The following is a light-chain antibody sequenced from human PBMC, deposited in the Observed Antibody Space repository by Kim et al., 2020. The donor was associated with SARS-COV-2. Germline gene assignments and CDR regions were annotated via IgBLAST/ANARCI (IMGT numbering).Light chain of an antibody. Sequence: SYELTQPASVSVSPGQTASITCSGDKLGDKYACWYQQKPGQSPVLVIYQDSKRPSGIPERFSGSNSGNTATLTISGTQAMDEADYYCQAWDSSTVVFGRGTKLTVL. CDR1: KLGDKY. J-gene: IGLJ2*01. V-gene: IGLV3-1*01. CDR3: QAWDSSTVV. CDR2: QDS.